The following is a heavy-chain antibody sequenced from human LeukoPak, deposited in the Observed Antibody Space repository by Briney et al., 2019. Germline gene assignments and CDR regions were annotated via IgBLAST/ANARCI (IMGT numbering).Heavy chain of an antibody. Sequence: GRSLRLSCAASGFTFSSYGMHWVRQAPGKGLEWVAVIWYDGSNKYYTDSVKGRFTISRDNSKNTLYLQMDSLRAEDTAVYYCARDRRIAAADAFDIWGQGTMVTVSS. J-gene: IGHJ3*02. CDR2: IWYDGSNK. D-gene: IGHD6-13*01. V-gene: IGHV3-33*01. CDR1: GFTFSSYG. CDR3: ARDRRIAAADAFDI.